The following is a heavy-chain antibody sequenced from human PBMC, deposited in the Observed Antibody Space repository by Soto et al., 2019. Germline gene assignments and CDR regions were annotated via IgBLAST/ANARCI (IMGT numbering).Heavy chain of an antibody. CDR3: ARAGSGYYGSGSYRIPTNNWFDP. J-gene: IGHJ5*02. D-gene: IGHD3-10*01. Sequence: ASVKVSCKASGYTFTGYYMHWVRQAPGQGLEWMGWINPNSGGTNYAQKFQGRVTMTRDTSISTAYMGLSRLRSDDTAVYYCARAGSGYYGSGSYRIPTNNWFDPWGQGTLVTVSS. CDR1: GYTFTGYY. CDR2: INPNSGGT. V-gene: IGHV1-2*02.